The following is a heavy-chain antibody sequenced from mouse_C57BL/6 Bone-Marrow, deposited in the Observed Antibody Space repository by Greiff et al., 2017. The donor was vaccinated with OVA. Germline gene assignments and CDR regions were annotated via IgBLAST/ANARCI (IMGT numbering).Heavy chain of an antibody. D-gene: IGHD1-1*01. V-gene: IGHV1-82*01. CDR1: GYAFSSSW. CDR2: IYPGDGDT. CDR3: ARDGSSSDY. Sequence: VKLQQSGPELVKPGASVKISCKASGYAFSSSWMNWVKQRPGKGLEWIGRIYPGDGDTNYNGKFKGKATLTADKSSSTTYMQLSSLTSEAAAVYLCARDGSSSDYWGQGTTLTVSS. J-gene: IGHJ2*01.